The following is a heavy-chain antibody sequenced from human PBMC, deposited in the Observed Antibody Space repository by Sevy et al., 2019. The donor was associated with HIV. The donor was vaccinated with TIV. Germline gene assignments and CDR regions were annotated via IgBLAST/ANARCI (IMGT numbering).Heavy chain of an antibody. V-gene: IGHV3-30*04. D-gene: IGHD6-13*01. Sequence: GGSLRLSCAASGFIFSSNAMHWVRQAPGKELEWVSVIAYDGSNKEYADSVKGRFTISRDNAKNTLYLQMNSPRPEDMAVYYCARVPGAAIAAGPYHFDYWGQGTLVTVSS. CDR2: IAYDGSNK. J-gene: IGHJ4*02. CDR1: GFIFSSNA. CDR3: ARVPGAAIAAGPYHFDY.